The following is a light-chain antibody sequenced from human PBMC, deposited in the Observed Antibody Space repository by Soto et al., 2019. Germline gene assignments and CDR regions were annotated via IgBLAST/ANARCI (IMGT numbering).Light chain of an antibody. Sequence: QLVLTQSPSASASLGASVKLTCTLSSGHSSYAIAWHQQQPEKGPRYLMKLNSDGSHNKGDGIPDRFSGSSSGDERYLTISSLQSEDEADYYCQTWGTGIVVFGGGTKLTVL. CDR1: SGHSSYA. V-gene: IGLV4-69*01. CDR3: QTWGTGIVV. J-gene: IGLJ2*01. CDR2: LNSDGSH.